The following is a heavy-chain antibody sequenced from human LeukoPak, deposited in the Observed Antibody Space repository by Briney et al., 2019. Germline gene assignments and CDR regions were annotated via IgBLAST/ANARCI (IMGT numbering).Heavy chain of an antibody. D-gene: IGHD3-16*01. CDR2: ISGYNSDG. V-gene: IGHV1-18*01. J-gene: IGHJ4*02. CDR1: RDAFYADS. CDR3: ARVAFEGWGSLLFDY. Sequence: PTVYVSCKPYRDAFYADSVSWVRQAPGPRLKWMGGISGYNSDGNPAQNFPSRVTMTTATSSSTAFLELRSLRSDAKAVYYCARVAFEGWGSLLFDYWGQGTLVTVSS.